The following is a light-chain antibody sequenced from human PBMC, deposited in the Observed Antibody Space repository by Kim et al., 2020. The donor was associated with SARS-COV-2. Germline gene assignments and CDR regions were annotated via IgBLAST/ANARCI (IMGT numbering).Light chain of an antibody. Sequence: SSELTQDPAVSVALGQTVRITCQGDSLRSYYASWYQQKPGQAPVLVIYGKNNRPSGIPDRFSGSSSGNTASLTITGAQAEDEADYYCNSRDSSGNRPHWV. J-gene: IGLJ3*02. CDR3: NSRDSSGNRPHWV. V-gene: IGLV3-19*01. CDR2: GKN. CDR1: SLRSYY.